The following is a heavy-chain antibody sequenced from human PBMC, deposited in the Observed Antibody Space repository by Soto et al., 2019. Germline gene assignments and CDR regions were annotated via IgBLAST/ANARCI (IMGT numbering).Heavy chain of an antibody. CDR3: ARYGDYDILSGPLF. CDR1: GFTFSSYE. Sequence: GGSLRLSCAVSGFTFSSYEMNWVRQVPGKGLEWVSYISRSGSTIYYADSVKGRFTISRDNAKNSLYLQMNSLRAEDTAVYYCARYGDYDILSGPLFWGPGTLVTVSS. V-gene: IGHV3-48*03. CDR2: ISRSGSTI. D-gene: IGHD3-9*01. J-gene: IGHJ4*01.